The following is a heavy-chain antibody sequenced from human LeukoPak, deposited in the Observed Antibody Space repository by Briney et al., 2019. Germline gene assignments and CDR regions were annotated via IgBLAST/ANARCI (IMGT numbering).Heavy chain of an antibody. D-gene: IGHD3-22*01. J-gene: IGHJ4*02. CDR3: ARDAAYFDSSGFYPEPLDY. V-gene: IGHV3-21*01. CDR1: GGSISSSS. Sequence: ETLSLTCTVSGGSISSSSYYWGWIRQTPGKGLEWVSCISPSGDHRYYADSVRGRFTISRDNAKNSVYLQMNSLRAEDTAVYYCARDAAYFDSSGFYPEPLDYWGQGTLVSVSS. CDR2: ISPSGDHR.